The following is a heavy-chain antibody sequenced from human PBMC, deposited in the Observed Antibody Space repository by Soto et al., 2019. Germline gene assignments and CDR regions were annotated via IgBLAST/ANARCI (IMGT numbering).Heavy chain of an antibody. V-gene: IGHV3-23*01. J-gene: IGHJ6*04. CDR1: GFTFSSYA. Sequence: GGSLRLSCAASGFTFSSYAMSWVRQAPGKGLEWVSGISGSGGTTYYGDSVKGRFTISRDNSKSTLYLLMNSLRAEDTAVYYRATSYNYGMTVGGKGTTVPVSS. CDR3: ATSYNYGMTV. CDR2: ISGSGGTT.